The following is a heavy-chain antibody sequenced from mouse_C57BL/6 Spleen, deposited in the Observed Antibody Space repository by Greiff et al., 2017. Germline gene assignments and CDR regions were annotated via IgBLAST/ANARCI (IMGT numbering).Heavy chain of an antibody. V-gene: IGHV5-12*01. J-gene: IGHJ1*03. D-gene: IGHD4-1*01. CDR3: ARQSVITGTWRYFDV. Sequence: EVMLVESGGGLVQPGGSLKLSCAASGFTFSDYYMYWVRQTPEKRLEWVAYISNGGGSTYYPDTVKGRFTISRDNAKNTLYLQMSRLKSEDTAMYYCARQSVITGTWRYFDVWGTGTTVTVSS. CDR1: GFTFSDYY. CDR2: ISNGGGST.